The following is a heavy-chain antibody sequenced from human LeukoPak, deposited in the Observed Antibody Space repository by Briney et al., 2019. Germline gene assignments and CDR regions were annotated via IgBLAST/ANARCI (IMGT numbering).Heavy chain of an antibody. D-gene: IGHD6-19*01. V-gene: IGHV3-23*01. Sequence: QTGGSLRLSCAASGFTFSSYAMSWVRQAPGKGLEWVSAISGSGGSTYYADPVKGRFTISRDNSKNTLYLQMNSLRAEDTAVYYCAKTLSSGWYWFDYWGQGTLVTVSS. CDR3: AKTLSSGWYWFDY. CDR1: GFTFSSYA. CDR2: ISGSGGST. J-gene: IGHJ4*02.